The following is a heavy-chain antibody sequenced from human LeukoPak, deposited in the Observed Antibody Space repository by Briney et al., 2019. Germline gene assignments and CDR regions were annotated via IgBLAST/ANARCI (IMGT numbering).Heavy chain of an antibody. CDR2: ISWNSGSI. CDR3: AKDASIAVAGIDY. V-gene: IGHV3-9*01. Sequence: GGSLRLSCAAPGFTFDDYAMHWVRQAPGKGLEWVSGISWNSGSIGYADSVKGRFTISRDNAKDSLYLQMNSLRAEDTALYYCAKDASIAVAGIDYWGQGTLVTVSS. J-gene: IGHJ4*02. CDR1: GFTFDDYA. D-gene: IGHD6-19*01.